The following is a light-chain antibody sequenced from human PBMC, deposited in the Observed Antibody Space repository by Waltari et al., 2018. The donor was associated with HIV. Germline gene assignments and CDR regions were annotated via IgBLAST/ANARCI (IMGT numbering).Light chain of an antibody. V-gene: IGKV1-9*01. CDR3: QQLNTYPPDT. CDR1: EDINNF. J-gene: IGKJ2*01. CDR2: AAS. Sequence: GDSVTITCRASEDINNFLGWYQQKPGVAPKLLIYAASTLEDEVPSRFSGSGSGTDFTLTISSLQPEDFATYFCQQLNTYPPDTFGPGTKLEI.